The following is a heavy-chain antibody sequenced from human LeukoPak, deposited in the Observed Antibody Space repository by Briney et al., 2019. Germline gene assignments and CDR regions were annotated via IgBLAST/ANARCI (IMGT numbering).Heavy chain of an antibody. J-gene: IGHJ4*02. V-gene: IGHV3-7*03. CDR1: GFSFSSTY. CDR2: IKKDGSEK. D-gene: IGHD6-13*01. Sequence: GGSLRLSCAASGFSFSSTYMSWVRQAPGKGLEWVANIKKDGSEKDYVDSVKGRFTISRDNAKNSLYLQINSLRAEDTAVYYCAISWGGALDYWGQGIPVTVSS. CDR3: AISWGGALDY.